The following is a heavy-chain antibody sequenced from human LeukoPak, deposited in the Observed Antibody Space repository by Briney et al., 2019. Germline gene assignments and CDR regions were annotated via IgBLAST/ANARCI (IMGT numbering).Heavy chain of an antibody. D-gene: IGHD4-17*01. CDR2: ISTQSGNT. J-gene: IGHJ4*02. CDR1: GYTLTSYG. V-gene: IGHV1-18*01. Sequence: ASVKVSCEASGYTLTSYGINWVRQAPGQGLEWMGWISTQSGNTNYAQKVQGRLTLTSDRSTNTVYMELRSLRSDDTAVYYCARGAYGDKWGQGTMVTVSS. CDR3: ARGAYGDK.